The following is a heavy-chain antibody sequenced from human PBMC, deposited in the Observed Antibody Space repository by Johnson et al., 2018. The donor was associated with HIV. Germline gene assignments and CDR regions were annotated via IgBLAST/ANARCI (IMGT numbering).Heavy chain of an antibody. D-gene: IGHD2-21*02. Sequence: EVQLVESGGGLVQPGGSLRLSCAASGFTFSSYAMHWVRQAPWKGLEWVSGINWNGGSTGYADSVKGRFTISRGNAKNSLYLQMNSLRADDTAVYYCARGLADCGGDCSNAFDIWGQGTMVTVSS. V-gene: IGHV3-20*04. CDR1: GFTFSSYA. CDR3: ARGLADCGGDCSNAFDI. J-gene: IGHJ3*02. CDR2: INWNGGST.